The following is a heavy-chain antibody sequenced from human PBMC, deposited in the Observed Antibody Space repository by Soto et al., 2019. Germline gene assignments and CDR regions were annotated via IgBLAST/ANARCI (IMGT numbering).Heavy chain of an antibody. Sequence: GASVKVSCKASGYTFTSYAISWVRQAPGQRLEWMGWINAGNGNTKYSQKFQGRVTITRDTSASTAYMELSSLRSEDTAVYYCGRAVAVAADFDYWGQGTLVTVSS. D-gene: IGHD6-19*01. V-gene: IGHV1-3*01. CDR2: INAGNGNT. CDR3: GRAVAVAADFDY. J-gene: IGHJ4*02. CDR1: GYTFTSYA.